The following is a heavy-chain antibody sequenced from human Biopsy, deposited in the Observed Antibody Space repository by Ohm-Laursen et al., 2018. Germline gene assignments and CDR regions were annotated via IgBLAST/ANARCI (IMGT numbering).Heavy chain of an antibody. CDR3: VRGVDYYDPYHYYALDV. Sequence: SDTLSLTCAVYGESFNGYHWSWIRQTPGKGLEWIGEINHSGRTNYNPSLKSRVTISVDTSKNQFSLKVRFVTAADTAVYYCVRGVDYYDPYHYYALDVWGQGTTVTVSS. J-gene: IGHJ6*02. CDR2: INHSGRT. V-gene: IGHV4-34*01. CDR1: GESFNGYH. D-gene: IGHD3-22*01.